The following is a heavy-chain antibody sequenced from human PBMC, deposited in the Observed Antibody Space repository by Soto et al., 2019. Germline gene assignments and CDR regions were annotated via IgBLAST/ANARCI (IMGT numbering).Heavy chain of an antibody. Sequence: RLSCTASGFTFGDYAMGWVRQAPGKGLEWVGFIRSKAYGGTTEYAASVKGRFTISRDDSKSIAYLQMNSLKTEDTAVYYCTRDPAVAGYYYYYGMDVWGQGTTVTVSS. J-gene: IGHJ6*02. CDR3: TRDPAVAGYYYYYGMDV. CDR2: IRSKAYGGTT. CDR1: GFTFGDYA. D-gene: IGHD6-19*01. V-gene: IGHV3-49*04.